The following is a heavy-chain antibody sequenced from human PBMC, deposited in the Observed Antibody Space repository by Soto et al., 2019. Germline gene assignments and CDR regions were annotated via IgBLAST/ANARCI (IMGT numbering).Heavy chain of an antibody. CDR2: MNPNSGNT. Sequence: GASVKVSCKASGYTFTSYDINWVRQATGQGLEWMGWMNPNSGNTGYAQKFQGRVTMTRNTSISTAYMELSSLRSEDTAVYYCASGYCSGGSCYSALGDAFDTWGQGTMVTVSS. CDR3: ASGYCSGGSCYSALGDAFDT. V-gene: IGHV1-8*01. J-gene: IGHJ3*02. CDR1: GYTFTSYD. D-gene: IGHD2-15*01.